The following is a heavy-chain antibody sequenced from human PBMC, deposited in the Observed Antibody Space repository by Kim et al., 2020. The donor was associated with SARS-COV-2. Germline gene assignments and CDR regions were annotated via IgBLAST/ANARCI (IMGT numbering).Heavy chain of an antibody. V-gene: IGHV4-4*02. D-gene: IGHD6-13*01. J-gene: IGHJ4*02. Sequence: SETLSLTCAVSGGSISSSNWWSWVRQPPGKGLEWIGEIYHSGSTNYNPSLKSRVTISVDKSKNQFSLKLSSVTAADTAVYYCATKKGYSSSSGYFDYWGQGTLVTVSS. CDR3: ATKKGYSSSSGYFDY. CDR1: GGSISSSNW. CDR2: IYHSGST.